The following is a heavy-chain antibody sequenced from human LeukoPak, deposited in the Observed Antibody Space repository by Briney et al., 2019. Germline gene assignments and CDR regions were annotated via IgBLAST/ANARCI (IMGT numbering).Heavy chain of an antibody. CDR2: INHSGST. J-gene: IGHJ4*02. Sequence: SETPSLTCAVYGGSFSGYYWSWIRQPPGKGLEWIGEINHSGSTNYNPSLKSRVTISVDTSKNQFSLKLSSVTAADTAVYYCANYYDSSGYWGQGTLVTVSS. CDR3: ANYYDSSGY. D-gene: IGHD3-22*01. V-gene: IGHV4-34*01. CDR1: GGSFSGYY.